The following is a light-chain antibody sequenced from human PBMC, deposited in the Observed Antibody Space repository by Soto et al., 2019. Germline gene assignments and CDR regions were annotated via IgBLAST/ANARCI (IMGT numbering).Light chain of an antibody. CDR2: ATS. CDR3: QKYNSAPWA. Sequence: DIRMTQSPSSLSASVGDRVTITCRASQDISNYLAWYQQKPGKVPKLLIYATSTLQSGVPSRFSGSGSGTDFTLTVSSLQPEDVATYYCQKYNSAPWAFGQGTKVDIK. CDR1: QDISNY. V-gene: IGKV1-27*01. J-gene: IGKJ1*01.